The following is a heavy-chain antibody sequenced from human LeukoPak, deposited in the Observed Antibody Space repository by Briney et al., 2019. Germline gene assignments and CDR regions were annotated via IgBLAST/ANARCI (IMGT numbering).Heavy chain of an antibody. CDR3: ARGRPPEDY. D-gene: IGHD6-6*01. CDR1: GGSFSGYY. CDR2: INHSGST. J-gene: IGHJ4*02. Sequence: PSETLSLTCAVYGGSFSGYYWSWIRQPPGKGLEWIGEINHSGSTNYNPSLKSRVTISVDTSKNQFSLKLSSVTAADTAVYYCARGRPPEDYWGQGTLVTVSS. V-gene: IGHV4-34*01.